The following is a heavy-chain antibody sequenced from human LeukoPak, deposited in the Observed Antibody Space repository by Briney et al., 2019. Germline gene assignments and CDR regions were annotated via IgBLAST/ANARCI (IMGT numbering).Heavy chain of an antibody. V-gene: IGHV3-30*04. D-gene: IGHD5-12*01. CDR3: ARDPSFSRGFNFVLSS. Sequence: PGGSLRLSCAASGFTFDTYSFHWVRQAPGGGLDWVALISHDGRRKYYGDAVKGRFTISRDDSKNTLSLQMSSQRTEDSSVYYCARDPSFSRGFNFVLSSWGQGTLVTVSS. CDR1: GFTFDTYS. CDR2: ISHDGRRK. J-gene: IGHJ5*02.